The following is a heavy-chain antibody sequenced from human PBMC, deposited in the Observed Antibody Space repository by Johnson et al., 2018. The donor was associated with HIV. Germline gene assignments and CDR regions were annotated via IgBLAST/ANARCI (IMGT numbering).Heavy chain of an antibody. CDR2: ISYDGSNK. V-gene: IGHV3-30*04. CDR1: GFTFSSYA. J-gene: IGHJ3*02. D-gene: IGHD5-24*01. CDR3: AREKGMTTIRDGFDI. Sequence: QVQLVESGGGVVQPGRSLRLSCAASGFTFSSYAMHWVRQAPGKGLEWVAVISYDGSNKYYATSVKGRFTISRDNSKNTLYLQMNSLRPEDTAVYFCAREKGMTTIRDGFDIWGQGTMGSVSS.